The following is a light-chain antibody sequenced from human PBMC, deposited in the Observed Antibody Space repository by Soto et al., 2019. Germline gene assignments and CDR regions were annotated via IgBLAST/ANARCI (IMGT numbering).Light chain of an antibody. Sequence: QSLMTQQASVSVSPGQTFTIFCPGTSMDIGAYNSVSWYQHHPGKAPKLIVFQVSFRPSAVPDRFSGSKSDNTASLTISGLQTEDEAHYCCLSYTASCTFVFGTGTKVTVL. CDR2: QVS. CDR3: LSYTASCTFV. CDR1: SMDIGAYNS. J-gene: IGLJ1*01. V-gene: IGLV2-14*01.